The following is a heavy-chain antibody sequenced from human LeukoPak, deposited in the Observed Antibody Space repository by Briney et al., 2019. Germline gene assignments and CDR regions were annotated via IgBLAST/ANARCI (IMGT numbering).Heavy chain of an antibody. CDR3: ARARLASTYAFDI. D-gene: IGHD3-16*01. Sequence: SVKVSCKASGGTFSSYAISWVRRAPGQGLEWMGGIIPIFGTANYAQKFQGRVTITTDESTSTAYMELSSLRSEDTAVYYCARARLASTYAFDIWGQGTMVTVSS. V-gene: IGHV1-69*05. J-gene: IGHJ3*02. CDR1: GGTFSSYA. CDR2: IIPIFGTA.